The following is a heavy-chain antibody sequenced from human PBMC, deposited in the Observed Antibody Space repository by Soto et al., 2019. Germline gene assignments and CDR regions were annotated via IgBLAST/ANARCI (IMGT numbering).Heavy chain of an antibody. V-gene: IGHV4-39*07. CDR2: INHSGST. CDR1: GASISSGDYY. Sequence: SETLSLTCTVSGASISSGDYYWSWIRQPPGKGLEWIGEINHSGSTNYNPSLKRRVTISVDTSKNQFSLKLSSVTAADTAVYYCARGWCIAVARRWFDPWGQGTLVTVSS. CDR3: ARGWCIAVARRWFDP. J-gene: IGHJ5*02. D-gene: IGHD6-19*01.